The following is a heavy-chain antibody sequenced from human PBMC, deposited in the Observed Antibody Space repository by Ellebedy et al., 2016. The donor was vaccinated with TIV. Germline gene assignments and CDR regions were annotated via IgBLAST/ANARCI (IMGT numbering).Heavy chain of an antibody. V-gene: IGHV3-23*01. Sequence: GESLKISCAASGFAFTTYAMSWVRQAPGKGLEWVSGFRASGGSSVYADSVKGRFTISGDNSKNTLYLQMNSLRAEDTAIYYCAKDRYSGSGSYTWGVFDYWGQGTLVTVSS. CDR1: GFAFTTYA. D-gene: IGHD3-10*01. J-gene: IGHJ4*02. CDR2: FRASGGSS. CDR3: AKDRYSGSGSYTWGVFDY.